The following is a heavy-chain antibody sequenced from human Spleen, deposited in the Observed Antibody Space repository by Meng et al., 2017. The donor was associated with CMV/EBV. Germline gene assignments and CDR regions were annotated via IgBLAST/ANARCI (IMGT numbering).Heavy chain of an antibody. CDR3: ARGVGKRTVSSYFDH. J-gene: IGHJ4*02. V-gene: IGHV1-18*01. D-gene: IGHD5/OR15-5a*01. CDR2: ISAYNGNT. CDR1: GGTFSSYT. Sequence: ASVKVSCKASGGTFSSYTISWVRQAPGQGLEWMGWISAYNGNTNYAQKFQGRVTMTTDTSTTTAYMELRSLRSDDTAVYYCARGVGKRTVSSYFDHWGQGTPVTVSS.